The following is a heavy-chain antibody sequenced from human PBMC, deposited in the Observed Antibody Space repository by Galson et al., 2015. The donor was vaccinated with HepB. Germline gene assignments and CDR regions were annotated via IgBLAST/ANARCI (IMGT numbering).Heavy chain of an antibody. V-gene: IGHV3-48*03. D-gene: IGHD3-9*01. CDR3: ARDNLLRLGFHDILTGYQHVPHAKKYYYYYYGMDV. CDR1: GFTFSSYE. Sequence: SLRLSCAASGFTFSSYEMNWVRQAPGKGLEWVSYISSSGSTIYYADSVKGRFTISRDNAKNSLYLQMNSLRAEDTAVYYCARDNLLRLGFHDILTGYQHVPHAKKYYYYYYGMDVWGQGTTVTVSS. J-gene: IGHJ6*02. CDR2: ISSSGSTI.